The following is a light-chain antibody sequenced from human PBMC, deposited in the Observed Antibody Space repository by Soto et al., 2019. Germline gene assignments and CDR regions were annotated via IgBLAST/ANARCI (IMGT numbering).Light chain of an antibody. CDR2: GAS. CDR3: QQYNTWPYT. Sequence: EIVMTQSPATLSVSPGERAALSCRASQSVSSNFAWYQQKPGQPPSLLIYGASTRATGIPARFSGSGSGTEFTLTISSLQSEDFAVYYCQQYNTWPYTFGQGTKLEIK. CDR1: QSVSSN. J-gene: IGKJ2*01. V-gene: IGKV3-15*01.